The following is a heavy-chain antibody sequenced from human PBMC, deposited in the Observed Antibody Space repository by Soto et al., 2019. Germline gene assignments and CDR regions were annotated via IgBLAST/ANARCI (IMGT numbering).Heavy chain of an antibody. CDR3: ARVEVVSAPFDY. V-gene: IGHV5-51*01. D-gene: IGHD2-21*01. Sequence: PGESLKISCKGSGYSFTKYWIGWVRQMPGKGLEWMAIIYPDESDTRYSPSFQGQVTISADKSISTAYLQWSSLKASDTAMYYWARVEVVSAPFDYWGQGTLVTVSS. CDR1: GYSFTKYW. CDR2: IYPDESDT. J-gene: IGHJ4*02.